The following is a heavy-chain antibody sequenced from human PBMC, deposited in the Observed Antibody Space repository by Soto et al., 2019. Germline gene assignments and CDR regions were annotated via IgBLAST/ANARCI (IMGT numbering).Heavy chain of an antibody. CDR2: INAGNGNT. V-gene: IGHV1-3*01. CDR3: ARGASPLIDY. Sequence: VASVKVSCKASGYTFTSYAMHWVRQAPGQRLEWMGWINAGNGNTKYSQKFQGRVTITRDTSASTAYMGLSSLRSEDTAVYYCARGASPLIDYWGQGTLVTVSS. D-gene: IGHD1-26*01. J-gene: IGHJ4*02. CDR1: GYTFTSYA.